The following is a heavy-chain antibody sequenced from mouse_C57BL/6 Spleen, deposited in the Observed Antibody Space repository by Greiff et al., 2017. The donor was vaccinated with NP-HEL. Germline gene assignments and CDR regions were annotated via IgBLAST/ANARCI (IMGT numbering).Heavy chain of an antibody. Sequence: LVKPGASVKISCKASGYSFTGYYMNWVKQSPEKSLEWIGEINPSTGGTTYNQKFKAKATLTVDKSSSTAYMQLKSLTSEDSAVYYCARGDYYSHYYAMDYWGQGTSVTVSS. CDR1: GYSFTGYY. J-gene: IGHJ4*01. D-gene: IGHD2-12*01. CDR2: INPSTGGT. CDR3: ARGDYYSHYYAMDY. V-gene: IGHV1-42*01.